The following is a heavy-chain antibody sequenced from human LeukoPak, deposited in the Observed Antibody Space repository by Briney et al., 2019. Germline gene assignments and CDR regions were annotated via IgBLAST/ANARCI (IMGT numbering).Heavy chain of an antibody. J-gene: IGHJ4*02. D-gene: IGHD3-22*01. V-gene: IGHV3-74*01. CDR1: GFTFSSYW. CDR3: ATVRYYYDSSGYPFDY. Sequence: GGSLRLSCAASGFTFSSYWMHWVRQAPGKGLVWVSRINSDGSSTSYADSVKGRFTISRDNARNTLYLQMNSLRSEDTAVYYCATVRYYYDSSGYPFDYWGQGTLVTVSS. CDR2: INSDGSST.